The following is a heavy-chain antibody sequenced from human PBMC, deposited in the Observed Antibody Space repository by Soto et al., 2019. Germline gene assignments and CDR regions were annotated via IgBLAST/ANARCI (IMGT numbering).Heavy chain of an antibody. CDR2: ISYDGSKE. D-gene: IGHD3-3*02. Sequence: PGGSLRLSCAASGFTFSSYGMHWVRLAPGKGLEWVALISYDGSKEYYADSVTGRFTISRDNSKNTLFLQMSSLRAEDTAVYYCARDPEPFLEWFIHGPTTYFDYWGQGTLVTVSS. CDR3: ARDPEPFLEWFIHGPTTYFDY. CDR1: GFTFSSYG. V-gene: IGHV3-30*03. J-gene: IGHJ4*02.